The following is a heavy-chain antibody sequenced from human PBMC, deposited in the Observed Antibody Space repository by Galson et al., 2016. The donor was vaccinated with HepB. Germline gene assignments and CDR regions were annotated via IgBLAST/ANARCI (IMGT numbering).Heavy chain of an antibody. CDR3: ARHEPPVDFYYYKKDV. Sequence: QSGAEVKKPGESLKISCEGSGYSFTSYWISWVRQMPGKGLEWMGILYPGDFDTRYSPSFQGQVTISADKSISTAYLQWKSLKASDTAMYYCARHEPPVDFYYYKKDVWGQGTTVTVSS. D-gene: IGHD4-23*01. J-gene: IGHJ6*02. CDR1: GYSFTSYW. V-gene: IGHV5-51*01. CDR2: LYPGDFDT.